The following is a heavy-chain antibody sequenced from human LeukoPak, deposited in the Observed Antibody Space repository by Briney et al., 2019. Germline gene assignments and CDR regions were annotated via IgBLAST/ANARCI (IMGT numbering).Heavy chain of an antibody. V-gene: IGHV3-15*01. Sequence: PGGPLRLSSASSGFTFSSYWMSWLRQAPGKGLEWVGRSKSKSAGGTIDYAAPVKGRFTVSRDDSKNAFFLQMNSLRAEETAVYYCTTDLGIQILPIFAHWGEGIMVTVAS. J-gene: IGHJ1*01. CDR2: SKSKSAGGTI. CDR1: GFTFSSYW. CDR3: TTDLGIQILPIFAH. D-gene: IGHD3-3*01.